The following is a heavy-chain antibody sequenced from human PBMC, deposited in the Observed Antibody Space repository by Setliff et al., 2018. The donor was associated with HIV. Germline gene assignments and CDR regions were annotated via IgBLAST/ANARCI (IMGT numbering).Heavy chain of an antibody. Sequence: PGGSLRLSCTASGFTFSDYWMHWVRRGPGRGLEWVSRIGRDGTVANYADSVKGRFTISRDNARNTLYLQMSSLRDEDTAVYYCAKVFVFGVDAFDIWGQGTMVTVSS. CDR1: GFTFSDYW. CDR3: AKVFVFGVDAFDI. J-gene: IGHJ3*02. V-gene: IGHV3-74*01. CDR2: IGRDGTVA. D-gene: IGHD3-10*02.